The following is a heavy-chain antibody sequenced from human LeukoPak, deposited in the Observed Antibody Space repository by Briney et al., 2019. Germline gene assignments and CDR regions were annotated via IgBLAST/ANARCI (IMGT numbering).Heavy chain of an antibody. Sequence: PGGSLRLSCAASGFTVSSNYMSWVRQAPGKGLEWVSVIYSGGSTYYADSVKGRFTISRDNSKNTLYLQMNSLRAEDTAVYYCAKDRRDSSGWYDWFDPWGQGTLVTVSS. V-gene: IGHV3-66*01. CDR3: AKDRRDSSGWYDWFDP. D-gene: IGHD6-19*01. CDR2: IYSGGST. CDR1: GFTVSSNY. J-gene: IGHJ5*02.